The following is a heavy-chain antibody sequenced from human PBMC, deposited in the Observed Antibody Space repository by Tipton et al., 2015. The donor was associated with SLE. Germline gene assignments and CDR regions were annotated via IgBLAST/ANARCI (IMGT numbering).Heavy chain of an antibody. CDR2: IYYSGST. CDR3: ARAPRLGAFDI. D-gene: IGHD6-19*01. J-gene: IGHJ3*02. CDR1: GGSISSYY. V-gene: IGHV4-59*08. Sequence: LRLSCTVSGGSISSYYWSWIRQPPGKGLEWIGYIYYSGSTNYTPSLKSRVTISVDTSKNQFSLTLSSVTAADTAVYYCARAPRLGAFDIWGQGTMVTVSS.